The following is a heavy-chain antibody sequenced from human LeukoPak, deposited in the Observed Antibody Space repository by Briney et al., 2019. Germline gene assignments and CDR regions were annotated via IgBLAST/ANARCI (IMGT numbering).Heavy chain of an antibody. Sequence: GESLRLSCAASGFTFSSYSMNWVRQAPGKGLEWVSLISGGGDAIYYSDSVNGRFTISRDNAENSLYLQMNSLRAEDTAVYYCPSLIYTTSWPHAFDICGRGTMATVSS. V-gene: IGHV3-21*01. CDR2: ISGGGDAI. D-gene: IGHD6-13*01. J-gene: IGHJ3*02. CDR1: GFTFSSYS. CDR3: PSLIYTTSWPHAFDI.